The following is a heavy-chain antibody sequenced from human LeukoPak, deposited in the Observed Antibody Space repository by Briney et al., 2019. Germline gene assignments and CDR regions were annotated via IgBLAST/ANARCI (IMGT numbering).Heavy chain of an antibody. CDR3: ARVEGYAKTFDY. J-gene: IGHJ4*02. D-gene: IGHD5-24*01. CDR1: GGTFSSYA. CDR2: IIPIFGTA. Sequence: GASVKVSCEASGGTFSSYAISWVRQAPGQGLEWMGGIIPIFGTANYAQKFQGGVTITADESTSTAYMELSSLRSEDTAVYYCARVEGYAKTFDYWGQGTLVTVSS. V-gene: IGHV1-69*13.